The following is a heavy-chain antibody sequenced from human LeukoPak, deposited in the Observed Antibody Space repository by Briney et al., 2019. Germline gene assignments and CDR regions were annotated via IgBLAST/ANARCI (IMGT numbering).Heavy chain of an antibody. CDR1: GFTFSSFV. CDR2: ISGSGDST. V-gene: IGHV3-23*01. CDR3: AKCLDAFDI. Sequence: GGSLRLSCAASGFTFSSFVMTWVRQAPGMGPEWVSAISGSGDSTYYADSVKGRFTISRDNSKNTLHLQMNSLRAEFTAVYYCAKCLDAFDIWGQGAMVTVSS. J-gene: IGHJ3*02.